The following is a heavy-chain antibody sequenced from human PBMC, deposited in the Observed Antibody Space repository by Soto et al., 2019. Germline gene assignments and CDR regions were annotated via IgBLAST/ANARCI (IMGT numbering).Heavy chain of an antibody. J-gene: IGHJ6*02. CDR3: AKGRGEMNWANYYGLDA. CDR2: VIPIFGTT. Sequence: QVQLVQSGAEMKKPGSSVRVSCKASGGAFSSSGISWVRQAPGQGLEWMAGVIPIFGTTKNAPKFQGRVTVSADESTSTAYMELNSLRSEDTAVYFCAKGRGEMNWANYYGLDAWGQGTTVTVSS. D-gene: IGHD7-27*01. CDR1: GGAFSSSG. V-gene: IGHV1-69*01.